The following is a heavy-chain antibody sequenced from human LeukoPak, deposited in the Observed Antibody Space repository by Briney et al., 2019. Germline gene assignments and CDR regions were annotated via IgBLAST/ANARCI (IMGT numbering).Heavy chain of an antibody. CDR1: GGSISSYY. D-gene: IGHD5-18*01. CDR2: IYYSGST. J-gene: IGHJ4*02. V-gene: IGHV4-59*01. Sequence: SETLSLTCTVSGGSISSYYWSWIRQPPGKGLEWIGYIYYSGSTNYNPSLKSRVTISVDTSKNQFSLKLSSVTAADTAVYYCARDRIQIWSYVGTFDSWGQGTLVTVSS. CDR3: ARDRIQIWSYVGTFDS.